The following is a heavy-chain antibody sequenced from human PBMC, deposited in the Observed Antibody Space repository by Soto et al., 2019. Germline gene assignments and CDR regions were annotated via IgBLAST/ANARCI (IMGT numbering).Heavy chain of an antibody. CDR2: IWYDGSNK. Sequence: GGSLRLSCAASGFTFSSYGMHWVRQAPGKGLEWVAVIWYDGSNKYYADSVKGRFTISRDNSKNTLYLQMNSLRAEDTAVYYCARDLREYSGGILEDYYYGMDVWGQGTTVTVSS. J-gene: IGHJ6*02. D-gene: IGHD5-12*01. CDR3: ARDLREYSGGILEDYYYGMDV. CDR1: GFTFSSYG. V-gene: IGHV3-33*01.